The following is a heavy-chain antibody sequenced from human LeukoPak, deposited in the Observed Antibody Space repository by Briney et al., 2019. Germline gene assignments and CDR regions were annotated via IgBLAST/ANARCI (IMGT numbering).Heavy chain of an antibody. CDR2: IIPIFGTA. V-gene: IGHV1-69*13. D-gene: IGHD2-15*01. Sequence: SVKVSCKASGGTFSSYAISWVRQAPGQGLEWMGGIIPIFGTANYAQKFQGRVTITADESTSTAYMELSSLGSEDTAVYYCVRRYCSGGSCYWFDPWGQGTLVTVSS. CDR1: GGTFSSYA. CDR3: VRRYCSGGSCYWFDP. J-gene: IGHJ5*02.